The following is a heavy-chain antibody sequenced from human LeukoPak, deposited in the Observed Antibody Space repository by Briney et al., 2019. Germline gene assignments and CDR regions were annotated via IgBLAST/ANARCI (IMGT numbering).Heavy chain of an antibody. CDR3: TRLVVLRPGIAAAGQTTLAYGMDV. Sequence: GGSLRLSCAASGFTFSGSAMHWVRQASGKGLEWVGRIRSKANSYATAYAASVKGRFTISRDDSKNTAYLQINSLKTEDTAVYYCTRLVVLRPGIAAAGQTTLAYGMDVWGQGTTVTVSS. CDR2: IRSKANSYAT. J-gene: IGHJ6*02. CDR1: GFTFSGSA. D-gene: IGHD6-13*01. V-gene: IGHV3-73*01.